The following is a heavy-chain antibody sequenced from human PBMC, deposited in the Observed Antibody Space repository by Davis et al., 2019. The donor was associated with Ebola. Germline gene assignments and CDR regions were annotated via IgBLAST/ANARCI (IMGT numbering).Heavy chain of an antibody. J-gene: IGHJ4*02. CDR1: GFGFSTCA. Sequence: GGSLRLSCAASGFGFSTCAMNWVRQAPGKGLEWVSAITGSGVNTYYADSAKGRFTISRDSSKNTLFLQMNSLRADDTAVYYGAKSLPGFSYGKIDYWGQGTLVTVSA. V-gene: IGHV3-23*01. CDR3: AKSLPGFSYGKIDY. CDR2: ITGSGVNT. D-gene: IGHD5-18*01.